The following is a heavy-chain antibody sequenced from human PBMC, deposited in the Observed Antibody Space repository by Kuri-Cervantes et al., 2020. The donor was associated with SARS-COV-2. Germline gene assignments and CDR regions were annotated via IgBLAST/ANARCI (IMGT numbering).Heavy chain of an antibody. Sequence: SETLSLTCAISGDSVSSNSAVWNWIRQSPSRGLEWLGRTYYRFQWYNDYAVSVKSRITINPDTSKNQFSLQLNSVIPEDTAMYYCSGTYYGRDYWGQGTLVTVSS. CDR2: TYYRFQWYN. CDR3: SGTYYGRDY. D-gene: IGHD3-10*01. J-gene: IGHJ4*02. CDR1: GDSVSSNSAV. V-gene: IGHV6-1*01.